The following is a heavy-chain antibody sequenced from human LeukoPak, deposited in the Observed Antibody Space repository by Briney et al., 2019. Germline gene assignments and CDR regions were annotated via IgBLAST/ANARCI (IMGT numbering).Heavy chain of an antibody. CDR2: IYSGGDT. CDR1: GFTVSSNY. D-gene: IGHD6-6*01. Sequence: GGSLRLSCAASGFTVSSNYVSWVRQVPGKGLEWVSVIYSGGDTYYADSVKGRFTLSRDNSKNLLYLQMNSLRAEDTAVYYCARGGAARSAGRWGQGTLVTVSS. CDR3: ARGGAARSAGR. J-gene: IGHJ4*02. V-gene: IGHV3-53*01.